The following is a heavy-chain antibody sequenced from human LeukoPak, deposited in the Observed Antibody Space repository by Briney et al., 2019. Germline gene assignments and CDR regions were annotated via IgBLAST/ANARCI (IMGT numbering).Heavy chain of an antibody. J-gene: IGHJ6*03. CDR3: ARLLSSSWYGSYYYYYMDV. Sequence: ASVTVSCKASGYTFTSYDINWVRQATGQGLEWMGWMNPNSGNTGYAQKFQGRVTMTRNTSISTAYMELNSLRSEDTAVYYCARLLSSSWYGSYYYYYMDVWGKGTTVTVSS. D-gene: IGHD6-13*01. CDR2: MNPNSGNT. V-gene: IGHV1-8*01. CDR1: GYTFTSYD.